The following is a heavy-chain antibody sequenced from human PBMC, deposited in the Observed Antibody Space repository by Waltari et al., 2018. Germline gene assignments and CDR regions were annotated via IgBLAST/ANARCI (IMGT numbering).Heavy chain of an antibody. CDR1: GYSFTSYW. CDR2: IYPGDSDT. Sequence: EVQLVQSGAEVKKPGESLKISCKGSGYSFTSYWIGWVRQMPGKGLEWMGIIYPGDSDTRYSPSFQGQVTISADKSISTAYLQWSSLKASDTAMYYCARPKRYCSGGSCYPLGMDVWGQGTTVTVSS. V-gene: IGHV5-51*03. J-gene: IGHJ6*02. CDR3: ARPKRYCSGGSCYPLGMDV. D-gene: IGHD2-15*01.